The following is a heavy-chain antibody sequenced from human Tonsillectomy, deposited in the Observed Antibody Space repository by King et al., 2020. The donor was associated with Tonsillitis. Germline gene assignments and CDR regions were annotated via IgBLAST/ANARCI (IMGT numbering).Heavy chain of an antibody. CDR3: ARREVRGVPDY. CDR1: GYSFSNYW. Sequence: VQLVESGAEVKKPGESLMISCKASGYSFSNYWIGWVRQMPGKGLEWMGIINPADSDTRYSPSFQGPVTVTADKSTSIAYLEWSSLKASDTAIYYCARREVRGVPDYWGQGTLVTVSS. CDR2: INPADSDT. D-gene: IGHD3-10*01. J-gene: IGHJ4*02. V-gene: IGHV5-51*01.